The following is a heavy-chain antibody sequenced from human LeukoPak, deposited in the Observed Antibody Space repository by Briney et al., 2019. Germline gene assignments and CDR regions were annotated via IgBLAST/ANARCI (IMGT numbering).Heavy chain of an antibody. D-gene: IGHD1-26*01. V-gene: IGHV4-39*01. CDR1: GVSINSSQYY. J-gene: IGHJ4*02. CDR3: ARQREQYIDF. Sequence: SETLSLTCAVSGVSINSSQYYWGWIRQPPGKGLEWIGTMYYSGSTYYNPSLKSRVTISVDTSKNQFFLNLSSVTAADTAVYYCARQREQYIDFWGQGTLVTVSP. CDR2: MYYSGST.